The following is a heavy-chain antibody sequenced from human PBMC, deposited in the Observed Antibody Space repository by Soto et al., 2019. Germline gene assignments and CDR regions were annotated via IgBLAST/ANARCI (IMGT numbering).Heavy chain of an antibody. V-gene: IGHV3-15*01. CDR3: TTDLYCSSTSCYYYYYYGMDV. J-gene: IGHJ6*02. CDR2: IKSKTDGGTT. CDR1: GFTFSNAW. Sequence: EVQLVESGGGLVKPGGSLRLSCAASGFTFSNAWMSWVRQAPGKGLEWVGRIKSKTDGGTTDYAAPVKGRFTISRDDSKNTLYLQVNSLKTEDTAVYYCTTDLYCSSTSCYYYYYYGMDVWGQGTTVTVSS. D-gene: IGHD2-2*01.